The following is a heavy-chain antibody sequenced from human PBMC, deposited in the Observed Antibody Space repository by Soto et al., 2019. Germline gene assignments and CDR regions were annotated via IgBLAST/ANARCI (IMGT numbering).Heavy chain of an antibody. CDR2: ISYDGNNA. CDR3: ASQFGEYHWDD. J-gene: IGHJ4*02. CDR1: GLRFTSYS. Sequence: QVQLVESGGGVVQPGGALRLSCAASGLRFTSYSMHWVRQAPGKGLEWVAVISYDGNNAYYADSVKGRFTVSRDNSKNPLYLQMNSLPIEDTVVYYCASQFGEYHWDDWGQGTLVPVSS. D-gene: IGHD3-10*01. V-gene: IGHV3-30-3*01.